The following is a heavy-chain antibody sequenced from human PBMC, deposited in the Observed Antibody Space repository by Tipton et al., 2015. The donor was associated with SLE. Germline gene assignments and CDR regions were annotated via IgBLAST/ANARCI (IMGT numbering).Heavy chain of an antibody. CDR3: AKEGPVGATRGNYFHGMDV. Sequence: GSLRLSCAASGFTVSSNYMSWVRQAPGKGLAWVSVIYSGGSTYYADSVKGRFTISRDNSKNTLYLQMNSLRAEDTAVYYCAKEGPVGATRGNYFHGMDVWGQGTTVTVSS. CDR1: GFTVSSNY. CDR2: IYSGGST. D-gene: IGHD1-26*01. V-gene: IGHV3-53*05. J-gene: IGHJ6*02.